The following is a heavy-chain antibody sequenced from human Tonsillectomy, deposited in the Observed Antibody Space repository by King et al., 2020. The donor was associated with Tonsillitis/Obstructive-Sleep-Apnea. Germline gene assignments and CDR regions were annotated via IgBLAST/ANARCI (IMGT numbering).Heavy chain of an antibody. Sequence: QLVQSGAEVKKPGASVKVSCKASGYTFTGYYMHWVRQAPGQGLEWMGRINPNSGGTNYAQKFQGRVTMTRDTSISTAYMELSKLRSDDTAVYYCARDDGHYDILTVYYVWGKGTTVTVSS. J-gene: IGHJ6*04. V-gene: IGHV1-2*06. CDR3: ARDDGHYDILTVYYV. D-gene: IGHD3-9*01. CDR2: INPNSGGT. CDR1: GYTFTGYY.